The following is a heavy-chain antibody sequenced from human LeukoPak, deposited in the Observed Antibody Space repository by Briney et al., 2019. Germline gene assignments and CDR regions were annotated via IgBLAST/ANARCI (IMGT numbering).Heavy chain of an antibody. J-gene: IGHJ6*04. Sequence: GGSLRLSCAASGFTFSSYWMSWVRQAPGKGLEWVANIKQDGSEKYYVDSVKGRFTISRDNAKNSLYLQMNSLRAEDTAVYYCARGWGYCSSTSCSYGMDVWGKGTTVTVSS. CDR1: GFTFSSYW. D-gene: IGHD2-2*01. V-gene: IGHV3-7*03. CDR3: ARGWGYCSSTSCSYGMDV. CDR2: IKQDGSEK.